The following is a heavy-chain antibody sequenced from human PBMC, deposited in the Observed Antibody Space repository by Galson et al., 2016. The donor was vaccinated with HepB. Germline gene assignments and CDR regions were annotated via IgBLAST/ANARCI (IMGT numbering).Heavy chain of an antibody. CDR1: GFSLRTYGVG. D-gene: IGHD1-7*01. J-gene: IGHJ4*02. V-gene: IGHV2-5*01. CDR2: TYWSGV. CDR3: AHTETATTAGTARFTH. Sequence: PALVNPTQTLTLTCTFSGFSLRTYGVGVGWIRQPPGGALEWLGITYWSGVRYRPSLHRRLTITKDTSKNEVVLAVTNLDPDDTGTYYGAHTETATTAGTARFTHWGQGVLVTVSS.